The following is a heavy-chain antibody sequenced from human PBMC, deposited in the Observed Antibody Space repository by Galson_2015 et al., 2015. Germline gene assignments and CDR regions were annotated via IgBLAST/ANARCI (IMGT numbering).Heavy chain of an antibody. CDR3: RAIDSNRWYTDY. J-gene: IGHJ4*02. CDR2: INPSGGST. Sequence: SVKVSCKASGYSFISYYIHWMRQAPGQGPEWMGIINPSGGSTTYAQRFQGRVTMTRDTSTSTAYMELSSLTSDDTAVYYCRAIDSNRWYTDYWGQGTQVTVSS. V-gene: IGHV1-46*01. D-gene: IGHD6-19*01. CDR1: GYSFISYY.